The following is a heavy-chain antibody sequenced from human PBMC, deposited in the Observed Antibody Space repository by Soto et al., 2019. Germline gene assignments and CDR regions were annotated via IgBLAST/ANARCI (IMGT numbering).Heavy chain of an antibody. Sequence: SETLSLTCTVSGGSISSYYWSCIRQPPGKGLECIGYVYYSGSTRDNPSLKSRVTISVDTSKNQFSLKLSSVTAADTAVYYCARDKVNIGVDGTHYFYGMDVWGQGTTVT. CDR3: ARDKVNIGVDGTHYFYGMDV. CDR2: VYYSGST. CDR1: GGSISSYY. J-gene: IGHJ6*02. D-gene: IGHD6-19*01. V-gene: IGHV4-59*01.